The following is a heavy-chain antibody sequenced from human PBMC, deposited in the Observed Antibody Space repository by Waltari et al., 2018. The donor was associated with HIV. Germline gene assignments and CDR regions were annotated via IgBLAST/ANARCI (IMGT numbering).Heavy chain of an antibody. J-gene: IGHJ3*02. V-gene: IGHV5-51*01. CDR2: IYPVDSDT. Sequence: EVQLLQSGDAVKQPGESLKTSWNGRVDSFPSFWIGLVRQMPGKGLEWMGIIYPVDSDTRYSPSFQGQVTISADKSISTAYLQWSSLKASDTAMYYCARQGGHSNWAFDIWGQGTMVTVSS. CDR3: ARQGGHSNWAFDI. D-gene: IGHD4-4*01. CDR1: VDSFPSFW.